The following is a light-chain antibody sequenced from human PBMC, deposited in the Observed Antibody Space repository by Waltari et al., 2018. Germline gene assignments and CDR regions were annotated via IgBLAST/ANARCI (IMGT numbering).Light chain of an antibody. Sequence: QSALTQPASVSGSPGQSITISCTGTSSDVGGYNHVSWYQQTPGKAPKPLIYDVTKRPLGVSNRYSGAKSGNTASLPMSGLQAEDEAVYYCSSYRTSSTFVFGPGTKVTVL. V-gene: IGLV2-14*01. CDR3: SSYRTSSTFV. CDR2: DVT. J-gene: IGLJ1*01. CDR1: SSDVGGYNH.